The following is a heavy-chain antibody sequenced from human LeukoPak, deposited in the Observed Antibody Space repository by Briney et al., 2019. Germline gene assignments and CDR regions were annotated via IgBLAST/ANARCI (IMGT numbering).Heavy chain of an antibody. CDR1: EFFFSDYY. CDR2: ISTSGSIT. J-gene: IGHJ5*02. Sequence: GGSLRLSCAASEFFFSDYYMSWIRQAPGKGLEWVSYISTSGSITYYADSVKGRFTISRDSAKNSLYLQMNNLRAEDTAVYYCARRDCDSIKCRGSNWFDPWGQGTLVSVSS. V-gene: IGHV3-11*04. D-gene: IGHD3-22*01. CDR3: ARRDCDSIKCRGSNWFDP.